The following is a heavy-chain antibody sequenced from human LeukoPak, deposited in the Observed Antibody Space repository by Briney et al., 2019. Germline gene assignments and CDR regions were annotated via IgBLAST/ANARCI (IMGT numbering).Heavy chain of an antibody. CDR3: ASEVPYYYYMDV. D-gene: IGHD3-10*01. CDR1: GFTFSSYS. CDR2: IKQDGSDK. J-gene: IGHJ6*03. Sequence: PGGSLRLSCAASGFTFSSYSMNWVRQAPGKGLEWVANIKQDGSDKYYVDSVKGRFTISRDNAKNSLYLQMNSLRAEDTAVYYCASEVPYYYYMDVWGKGTTVTVSS. V-gene: IGHV3-7*01.